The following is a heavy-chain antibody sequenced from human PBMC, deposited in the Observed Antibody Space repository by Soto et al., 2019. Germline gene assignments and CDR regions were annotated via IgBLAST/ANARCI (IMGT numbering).Heavy chain of an antibody. D-gene: IGHD5-12*01. J-gene: IGHJ6*02. CDR1: GYDFSSYA. V-gene: IGHV1-3*04. CDR2: INIGSGRT. Sequence: ASVKVSCKTSGYDFSSYAMHWVRQAPGQRLEWMGWINIGSGRTEYSQNLQDRITITRDTSASTVYMDLSSLKSEDTSVYFCVRDGVDCGYRLTYYYDMGLDVWGQGTTVTVSS. CDR3: VRDGVDCGYRLTYYYDMGLDV.